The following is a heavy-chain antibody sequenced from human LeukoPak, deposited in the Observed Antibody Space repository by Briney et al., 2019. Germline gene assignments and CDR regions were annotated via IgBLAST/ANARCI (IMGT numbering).Heavy chain of an antibody. J-gene: IGHJ3*02. CDR1: GFTFSSYA. CDR3: AKDPGYDYGDFDI. Sequence: SGGPLRLSCAASGFTFSSYAMSWVRQAPGKGLEWVSAISGSGGSTYYADSVKGRSTISRDNSKNTLYLQMNSLRAEDTAVYYCAKDPGYDYGDFDIWGQGTMVTVSS. V-gene: IGHV3-23*01. CDR2: ISGSGGST. D-gene: IGHD4-17*01.